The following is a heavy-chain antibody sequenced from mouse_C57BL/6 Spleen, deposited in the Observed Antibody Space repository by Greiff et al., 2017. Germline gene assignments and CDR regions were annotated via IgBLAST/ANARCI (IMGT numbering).Heavy chain of an antibody. CDR3: ARGHYCGSSYDYFDY. V-gene: IGHV1-55*01. Sequence: QVQLQQSGAELVKPGASVKMSCKASGYTFTSYWITWVKQRPGQGLEWIGDIYPGSGSTNYNEKFKSKATLTVDTSSSTAYMQLSSLTSEDSAVYYCARGHYCGSSYDYFDYWGQGTTLTVSS. CDR2: IYPGSGST. J-gene: IGHJ2*01. CDR1: GYTFTSYW. D-gene: IGHD1-1*01.